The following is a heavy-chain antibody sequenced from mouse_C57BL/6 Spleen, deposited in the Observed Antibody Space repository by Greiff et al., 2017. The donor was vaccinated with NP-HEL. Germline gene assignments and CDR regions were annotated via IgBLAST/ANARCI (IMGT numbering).Heavy chain of an antibody. CDR2: IHPNSGST. V-gene: IGHV1-64*01. CDR3: ARLPIYGDPYDYAMDY. D-gene: IGHD2-13*01. J-gene: IGHJ4*01. CDR1: GYTFTSYW. Sequence: QVQLQQPGAELVKPGASVKLSCKASGYTFTSYWMHWVKQRPGQGLEWIGMIHPNSGSTNYNEKFKSKATLTVDKSSSTAYMQLSSLTSEDSAVYYCARLPIYGDPYDYAMDYWGQGTSVTVSS.